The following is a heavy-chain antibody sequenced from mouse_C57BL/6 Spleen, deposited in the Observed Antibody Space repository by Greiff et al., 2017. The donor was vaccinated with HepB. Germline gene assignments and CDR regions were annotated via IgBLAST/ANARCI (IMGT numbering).Heavy chain of an antibody. D-gene: IGHD1-1*01. CDR1: GYTFTSYW. V-gene: IGHV1-64*01. J-gene: IGHJ3*01. Sequence: VQLQQPGAELVKPGASVKLSCKASGYTFTSYWMHWVKQRPGQGLEWIGMIHPNSGSTNYNEKFKSKATLTVDKSSSTAYMQLSSLTSEDSAVYYCAREGGYYYGSSYGGFAYWGQGTLVTVSA. CDR2: IHPNSGST. CDR3: AREGGYYYGSSYGGFAY.